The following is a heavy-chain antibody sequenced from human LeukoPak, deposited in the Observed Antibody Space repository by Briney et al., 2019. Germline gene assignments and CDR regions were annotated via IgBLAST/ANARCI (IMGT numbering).Heavy chain of an antibody. J-gene: IGHJ4*02. V-gene: IGHV1-2*02. Sequence: ASVKVSCTASGYTFTSYYIHWMRQAPGQGGEWVGWINPNRGGSHYARRFQGRGTVTSDTSINTAYMELTSLTTDDTAVYYCARGPRYGESGYDLGPYWGQGTLVTVSS. CDR2: INPNRGGS. CDR1: GYTFTSYY. D-gene: IGHD5-12*01. CDR3: ARGPRYGESGYDLGPY.